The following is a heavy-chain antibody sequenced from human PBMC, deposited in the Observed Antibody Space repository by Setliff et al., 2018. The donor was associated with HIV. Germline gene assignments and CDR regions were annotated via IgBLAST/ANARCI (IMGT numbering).Heavy chain of an antibody. Sequence: PGGSLRLSCAASGFTFSSFWMSWVRQAPGKGLEWVANINQVESEKYYVDSVKGRFTSSRDNAKNSLYLQMNSLGVEDTAIYFCVRGKRYAYTSGGLDVWGQGTTVTVSS. J-gene: IGHJ6*02. D-gene: IGHD3-16*01. CDR3: VRGKRYAYTSGGLDV. CDR1: GFTFSSFW. V-gene: IGHV3-7*01. CDR2: INQVESEK.